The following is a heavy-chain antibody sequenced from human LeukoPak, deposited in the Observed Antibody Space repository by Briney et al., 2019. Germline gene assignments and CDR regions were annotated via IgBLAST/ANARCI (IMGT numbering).Heavy chain of an antibody. CDR1: GFTFDDYA. Sequence: PGGSLRLSCAASGFTFDDYAMHWVRQAPGKGLEWVSLIGGDGGSTYYADSVKGRFTISRDNSKHSLFLQMKSLRTDDTALYYCVKEPHYYDRSGYFWGQGTLVTVSS. D-gene: IGHD3-22*01. CDR3: VKEPHYYDRSGYF. V-gene: IGHV3-43*02. J-gene: IGHJ4*02. CDR2: IGGDGGST.